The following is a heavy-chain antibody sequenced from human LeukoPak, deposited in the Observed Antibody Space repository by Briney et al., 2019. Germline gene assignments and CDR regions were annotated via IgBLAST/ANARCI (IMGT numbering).Heavy chain of an antibody. CDR1: GYTFTGYF. CDR2: INPNSGGT. J-gene: IGHJ4*02. V-gene: IGHV1-2*02. CDR3: ARILAAAGYDFDY. D-gene: IGHD6-13*01. Sequence: GASVKVSCKASGYTFTGYFMHWVRPAPGQGLEWMGWINPNSGGTNYAQKFQGRVTMTRDTSISTAYMELSGLRSDDTAVYYCARILAAAGYDFDYWGQGTLVTVSS.